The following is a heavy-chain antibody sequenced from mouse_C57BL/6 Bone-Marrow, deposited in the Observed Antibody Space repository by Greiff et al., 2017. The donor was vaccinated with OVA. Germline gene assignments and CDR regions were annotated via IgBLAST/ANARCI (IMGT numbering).Heavy chain of an antibody. Sequence: GYSFTDYNMNWVKQSNGKSLEWIGVINPNYGTTSYNQKFKGKATLTVDQSSSTAYMQLNSLTSEDAAVYYCARDGYYGGFAYWGQGTLVTVSA. CDR2: INPNYGTT. D-gene: IGHD2-3*01. CDR1: GYSFTDYN. J-gene: IGHJ3*01. CDR3: ARDGYYGGFAY. V-gene: IGHV1-39*01.